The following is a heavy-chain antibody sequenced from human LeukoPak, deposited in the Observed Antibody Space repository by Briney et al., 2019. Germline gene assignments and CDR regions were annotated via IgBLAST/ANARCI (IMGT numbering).Heavy chain of an antibody. CDR1: GGSISSSSYY. Sequence: SETLSLTCTVSGGSISSSSYYWGWIRQPPGKGLEWIGSIYHSGSTYYNPSLKSRVTISVDTSKNQFSLKLSSVTAADTAVYYCARGGWPFDYWGQGTLVTVSS. V-gene: IGHV4-39*07. CDR2: IYHSGST. D-gene: IGHD6-19*01. CDR3: ARGGWPFDY. J-gene: IGHJ4*02.